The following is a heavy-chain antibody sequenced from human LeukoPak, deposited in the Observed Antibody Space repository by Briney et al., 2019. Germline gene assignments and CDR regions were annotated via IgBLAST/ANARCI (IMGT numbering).Heavy chain of an antibody. CDR1: GFTFSSYS. V-gene: IGHV3-21*01. D-gene: IGHD2-21*02. CDR3: ARVAYCGGDCYLDAFDI. Sequence: GGSXRLSCAASGFTFSSYSMNWVRQTQGKGLEWVSSISSSSSYIYYADSVKGRFTISRENAKNSLYLQMNSLRAEDTAVYYCARVAYCGGDCYLDAFDIWGQGTMVTVSS. CDR2: ISSSSSYI. J-gene: IGHJ3*02.